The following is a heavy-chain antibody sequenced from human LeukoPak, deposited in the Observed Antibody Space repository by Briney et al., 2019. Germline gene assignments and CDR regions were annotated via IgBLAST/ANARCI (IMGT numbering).Heavy chain of an antibody. V-gene: IGHV1-2*02. D-gene: IGHD6-19*01. CDR1: GYTFTGYY. Sequence: ASVKVSCKASGYTFTGYYMHWVRQAPGQGLEWMGWINPNSGGTNYAQKFQGRVTMTRDTSISTAYMELSRLRSDDTAVHYCARGGSGWYFNTDYWGQGTLVTVSS. CDR2: INPNSGGT. J-gene: IGHJ4*02. CDR3: ARGGSGWYFNTDY.